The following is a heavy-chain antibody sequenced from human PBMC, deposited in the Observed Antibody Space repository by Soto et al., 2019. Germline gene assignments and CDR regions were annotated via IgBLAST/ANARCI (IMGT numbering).Heavy chain of an antibody. CDR1: GFTFSHYG. CDR2: ICYDDDSI. Sequence: QEQLVESGGGSVQPGRSLRLSCAASGFTFSHYGMHWVRQAPGKGLEWVAVICYDDDSIYYADSVKGRFTISRDKSNNTHYLQMKRLRPEDAGVYYYAKAETKVTTFWYFDLWGRGTLVTASS. CDR3: AKAETKVTTFWYFDL. D-gene: IGHD4-17*01. V-gene: IGHV3-30*18. J-gene: IGHJ2*01.